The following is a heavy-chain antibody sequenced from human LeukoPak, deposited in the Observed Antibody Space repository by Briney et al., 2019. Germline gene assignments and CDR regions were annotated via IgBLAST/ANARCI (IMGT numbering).Heavy chain of an antibody. CDR2: IIPIFGTA. J-gene: IGHJ3*02. CDR1: GGTFSSYA. Sequence: SVKVSCKASGGTFSSYAISWVRQAPGQGLEWMGGIIPIFGTANYAQKFQGRVTITADESTSTAYMELSSLRSEDTAVYYCARDPHQYCSSTSCSYDAFDIWGQGTMVTVSS. V-gene: IGHV1-69*13. D-gene: IGHD2-2*01. CDR3: ARDPHQYCSSTSCSYDAFDI.